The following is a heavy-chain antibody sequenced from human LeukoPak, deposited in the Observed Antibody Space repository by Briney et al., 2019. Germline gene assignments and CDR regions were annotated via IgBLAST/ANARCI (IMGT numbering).Heavy chain of an antibody. J-gene: IGHJ4*02. CDR1: GFTFSSYA. D-gene: IGHD5-12*01. CDR3: AKSGGGYRYWDY. CDR2: ISGSGGST. Sequence: PGGSLRLSCAASGFTFSSYAMSWIRQAPGKGLEWVSAISGSGGSTYYADSVKGRFTISRDNSKNTLYLQMNSLRAEDTAVYYCAKSGGGYRYWDYWGQGTLVTVSS. V-gene: IGHV3-23*01.